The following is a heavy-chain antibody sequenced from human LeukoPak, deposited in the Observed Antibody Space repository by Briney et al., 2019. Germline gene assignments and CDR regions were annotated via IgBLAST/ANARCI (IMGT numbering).Heavy chain of an antibody. D-gene: IGHD2-15*01. V-gene: IGHV3-30*02. CDR3: ARGLGGSCQVAFDY. CDR1: GFTFSSFG. CDR2: IRYDGSNK. J-gene: IGHJ4*02. Sequence: PGGSLRLSCAASGFTFSSFGMHWVRQAPGEGLEWVAFIRYDGSNKYYADSVKGRFTISRDDSKNTLYLQMNSLRAEDTAVYYCARGLGGSCQVAFDYWGQGTLVTVSP.